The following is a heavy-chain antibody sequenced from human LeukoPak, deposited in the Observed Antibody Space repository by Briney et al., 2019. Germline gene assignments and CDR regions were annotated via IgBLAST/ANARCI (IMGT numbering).Heavy chain of an antibody. CDR3: AKDHRYSGYDVGPDY. D-gene: IGHD5-12*01. CDR1: GVTFISYA. V-gene: IGHV3-23*01. J-gene: IGHJ4*02. CDR2: ISGSGGST. Sequence: PGGSLRLSCAASGVTFISYAMSSVRQAPGKGLEWVSAISGSGGSTYYADSVKGRSTISRDNSKNTLYLQINSLRAEDTAVYYCAKDHRYSGYDVGPDYWGQGTLVTVSS.